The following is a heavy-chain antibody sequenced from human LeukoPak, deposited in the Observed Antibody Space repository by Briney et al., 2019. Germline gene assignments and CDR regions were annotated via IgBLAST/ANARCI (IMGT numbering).Heavy chain of an antibody. CDR1: GGSISSCY. CDR2: INHSGST. Sequence: SETLSLTCSVSGGSISSCYWSWIRQPPGKGLEWIGEINHSGSTNYNPSLKSRVTISVDTSKNQFSLKLSSVTAADTAVYYCAVGSGYDHWGQGTLVTVSS. V-gene: IGHV4-34*01. CDR3: AVGSGYDH. J-gene: IGHJ5*02. D-gene: IGHD5-12*01.